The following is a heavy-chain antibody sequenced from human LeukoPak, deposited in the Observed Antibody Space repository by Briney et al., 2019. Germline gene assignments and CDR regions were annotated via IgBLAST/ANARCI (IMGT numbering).Heavy chain of an antibody. CDR1: GFTFSSNW. D-gene: IGHD2-15*01. J-gene: IGHJ5*02. Sequence: PGGSLRLSCAASGFTFSSNWIHWVRQVPGKGPVWVSRINNDGSGTTYADSVKGRFTISRDDAKNTLYLQMNSLRAEDTAVYYCVRGGESTWSWGQGTLVTVSS. CDR2: INNDGSGT. CDR3: VRGGESTWS. V-gene: IGHV3-74*01.